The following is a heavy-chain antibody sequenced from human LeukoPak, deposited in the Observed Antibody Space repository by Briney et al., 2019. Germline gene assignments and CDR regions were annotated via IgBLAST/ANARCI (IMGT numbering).Heavy chain of an antibody. CDR2: ISWNSGSI. CDR1: GFTFDDYA. D-gene: IGHD3-10*01. J-gene: IGHJ4*02. CDR3: AKDRAMVRGVIVDY. Sequence: GGSLRLSCAASGFTFDDYAMHWVRQAPGKGLEWVSGISWNSGSIGYADSVKGRFTISRDNAENSLYLQMNSLRAEDTALYYCAKDRAMVRGVIVDYWGQGTLVTVSS. V-gene: IGHV3-9*01.